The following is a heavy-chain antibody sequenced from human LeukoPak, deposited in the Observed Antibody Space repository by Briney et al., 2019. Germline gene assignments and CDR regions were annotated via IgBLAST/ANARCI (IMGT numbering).Heavy chain of an antibody. CDR1: GFTFTTYW. Sequence: GGSLRLSCAASGFTFTTYWMSWVRQAPGKGLEWVANIQQDGTEKYYVDSVKGRFTISRDNAKTSLYLQMNSLRVEDTAVYYCAKVAKYYYGSETYYFFEHWGQGTPVTASS. V-gene: IGHV3-7*01. D-gene: IGHD3-10*01. CDR3: AKVAKYYYGSETYYFFEH. CDR2: IQQDGTEK. J-gene: IGHJ4*02.